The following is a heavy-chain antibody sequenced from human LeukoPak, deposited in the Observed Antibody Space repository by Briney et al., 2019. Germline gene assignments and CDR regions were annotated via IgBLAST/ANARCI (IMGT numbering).Heavy chain of an antibody. CDR1: GFTFSSYA. CDR3: AKDLRPGYSSSWYFDY. V-gene: IGHV3-23*01. Sequence: PGGSLRLSCAASGFTFSSYAMSWVRQAPGKGLEWVSAISGSGGSTYYADSVKGRFTISRDNSKNTLYLQMNSLRAEDTAVYYCAKDLRPGYSSSWYFDYRGQGTLVTVSS. CDR2: ISGSGGST. J-gene: IGHJ4*02. D-gene: IGHD6-13*01.